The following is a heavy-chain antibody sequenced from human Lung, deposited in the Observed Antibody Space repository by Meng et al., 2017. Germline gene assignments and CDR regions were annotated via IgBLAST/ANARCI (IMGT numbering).Heavy chain of an antibody. D-gene: IGHD3-16*01. V-gene: IGHV1-2*06. J-gene: IGHJ2*01. CDR3: ARGLRRREWPGWGWYFDL. CDR1: GYTFPDYW. Sequence: QGQLVQSGAEVKKPGASVKVSCKASGYTFPDYWLHWVRRAPGKGLEWMGRINPKSGDTHYAQRFQGRVTMTGDTSISTAYMELSGLRSDDTAVYYCARGLRRREWPGWGWYFDLWGRGTLVTVSS. CDR2: INPKSGDT.